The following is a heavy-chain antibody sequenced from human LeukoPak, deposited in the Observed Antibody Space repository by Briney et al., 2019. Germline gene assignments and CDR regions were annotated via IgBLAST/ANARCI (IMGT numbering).Heavy chain of an antibody. CDR3: AREKRRGYSSSRTPPFRDNGFDP. D-gene: IGHD6-13*01. CDR1: RFTFSTYA. V-gene: IGHV3-23*01. Sequence: TGGSLRLSCAASRFTFSTYAMSWVRQAPGKGLEWVSTISGSGANTYYGDSVRGRFTISRDNSKNTLYLHMNSLRAEDTAVYYCAREKRRGYSSSRTPPFRDNGFDPWGQGTLVTVSS. J-gene: IGHJ5*02. CDR2: ISGSGANT.